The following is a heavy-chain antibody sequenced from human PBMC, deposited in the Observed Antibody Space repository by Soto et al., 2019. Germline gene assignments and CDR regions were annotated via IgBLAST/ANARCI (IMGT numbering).Heavy chain of an antibody. CDR3: AACLRVARRFDP. J-gene: IGHJ5*02. CDR2: IYFSGST. Sequence: QVQLQESGPGLVKPSQTLSLTCTVSGAPISSGSYYWNWVRQHPGKGLEWIGYIYFSGSTYYNPSLKSRVTISLDTSKNQFSLNLTSVTAADTAVYYCAACLRVARRFDPWGQGSLVTVSS. D-gene: IGHD3-16*01. CDR1: GAPISSGSYY. V-gene: IGHV4-31*03.